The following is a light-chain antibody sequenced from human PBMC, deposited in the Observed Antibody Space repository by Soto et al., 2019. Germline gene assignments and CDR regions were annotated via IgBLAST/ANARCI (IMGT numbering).Light chain of an antibody. V-gene: IGKV3-15*01. J-gene: IGKJ1*01. CDR1: QSIGSN. CDR2: GAS. CDR3: QQYDNWPWT. Sequence: EIVMTQSRATRSVSPGERASLSCRASQSIGSNLAWYQQKPGQAPRLLIYGASTGATGLPARFSGSESGTEFTLTISSLQSEDFVVYYCQQYDNWPWTFGQGTKVDIK.